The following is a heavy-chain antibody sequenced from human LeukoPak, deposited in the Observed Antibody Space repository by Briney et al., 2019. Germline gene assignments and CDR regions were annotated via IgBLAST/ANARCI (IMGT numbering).Heavy chain of an antibody. CDR1: GYTFTSYG. CDR3: ARDRIAARPKGHWFDP. J-gene: IGHJ5*02. Sequence: ASVKVSCKASGYTFTSYGISWVRQAPGQGLEWMGWISAYNGNTNYAQKLQGRVTMTTDTSTSTAYMELRSLRSDDTAVYYCARDRIAARPKGHWFDPWGQGTLVTVSS. CDR2: ISAYNGNT. V-gene: IGHV1-18*01. D-gene: IGHD6-6*01.